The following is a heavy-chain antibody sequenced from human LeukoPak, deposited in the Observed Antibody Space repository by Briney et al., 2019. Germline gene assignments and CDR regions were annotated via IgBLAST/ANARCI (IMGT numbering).Heavy chain of an antibody. CDR2: ISKSGDIT. CDR3: ATEGFYY. Sequence: GGSLRLSCVASGFTLSKYGMKGVRPAAGKGVEDVSGISKSGDITHYVDSVKGRFTISRDNSKNTLYFQMNSLRAEDTALYYCATEGFYYWGPGTLVTVSS. V-gene: IGHV3-23*01. J-gene: IGHJ4*02. CDR1: GFTLSKYG.